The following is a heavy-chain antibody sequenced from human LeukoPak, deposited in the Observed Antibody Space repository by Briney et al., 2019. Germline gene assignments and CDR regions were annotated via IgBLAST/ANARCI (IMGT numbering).Heavy chain of an antibody. J-gene: IGHJ5*02. Sequence: GASVKVSCRASGYTFTSYGISWVRQAPGQGLEWMGWISAYNGNTNYAQKLQGRVTMTTDTSTSTAYMELRSLRSDDTAVYYCARVSGYCSSTSCYALNWFDPWGQGTLVTVSS. CDR1: GYTFTSYG. CDR2: ISAYNGNT. V-gene: IGHV1-18*01. CDR3: ARVSGYCSSTSCYALNWFDP. D-gene: IGHD2-2*01.